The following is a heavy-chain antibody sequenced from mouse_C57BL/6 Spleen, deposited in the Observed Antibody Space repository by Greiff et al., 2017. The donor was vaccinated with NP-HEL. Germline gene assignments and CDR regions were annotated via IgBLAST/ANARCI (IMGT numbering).Heavy chain of an antibody. D-gene: IGHD1-1*01. CDR2: IHPNSGST. CDR1: GYTFTSYW. J-gene: IGHJ2*01. Sequence: QVQLQQPGAELVKPGASVKLSCKASGYTFTSYWVHWVKQRPGQGLEWIGMIHPNSGSTNYNEKFKSKATLTVDKSSSTAYMQLSSLTSEDSAVYYCARRDYYGSSDYWGQGTTLTVSS. CDR3: ARRDYYGSSDY. V-gene: IGHV1-64*01.